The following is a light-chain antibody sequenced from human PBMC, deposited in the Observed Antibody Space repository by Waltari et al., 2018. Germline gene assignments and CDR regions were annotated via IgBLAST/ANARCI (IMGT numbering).Light chain of an antibody. V-gene: IGKV4-1*01. Sequence: DIVMTQSPDSLAVSLGERAPISCKARQDVLYIANNKNYFAWYQQNPGQPPKLLISWASVRESGVPDRFSGSGSGTDFTLTISSLQAEDVAVYYCQQYYSIPYTFGQGTKLEIK. J-gene: IGKJ2*01. CDR2: WAS. CDR3: QQYYSIPYT. CDR1: QDVLYIANNKNY.